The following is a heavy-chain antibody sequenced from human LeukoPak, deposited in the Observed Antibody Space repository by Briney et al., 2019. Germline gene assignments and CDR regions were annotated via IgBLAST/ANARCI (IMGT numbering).Heavy chain of an antibody. V-gene: IGHV4-59*12. CDR3: ARAVVRGVRTTLNWFDP. D-gene: IGHD4-11*01. CDR2: VYYSGST. Sequence: SETLSLTCTVSGGSISSYYWSWIRQPPGKGLEWIGYVYYSGSTNYNSSLKSRVTISVDTSKNQFSLKLSSVTAADTAVYYCARAVVRGVRTTLNWFDPWGQGTLVTVSS. J-gene: IGHJ5*02. CDR1: GGSISSYY.